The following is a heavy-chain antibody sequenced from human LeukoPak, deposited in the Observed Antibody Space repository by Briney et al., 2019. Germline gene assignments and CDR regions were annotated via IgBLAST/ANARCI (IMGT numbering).Heavy chain of an antibody. CDR3: ARQGSPSITIFGVVIIPHWYFDL. CDR2: IYYSGST. V-gene: IGHV4-39*01. J-gene: IGHJ2*01. CDR1: GGSISSSSYY. D-gene: IGHD3-3*01. Sequence: SETLSLTCTVSGGSISSSSYYWGWIRQPPGKGLEWVGSIYYSGSTYYNPSLKSRVTISVDTSKNQLSLKLSSVTAADTAVYYCARQGSPSITIFGVVIIPHWYFDLWGRGTLVTVSS.